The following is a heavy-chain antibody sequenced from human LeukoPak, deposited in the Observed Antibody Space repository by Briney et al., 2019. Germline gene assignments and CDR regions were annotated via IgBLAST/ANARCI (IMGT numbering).Heavy chain of an antibody. V-gene: IGHV3-74*01. Sequence: GGSLRLSCAASGFTFSSYWMHWVRQAPGKGLVWVSRINTDGSCTSYADSVKGRFTISRDNAKNTLYLQMNSLRAEDTAVYYCARESGIAAALDLWGQGTLVTVSS. CDR2: INTDGSCT. CDR1: GFTFSSYW. J-gene: IGHJ5*02. CDR3: ARESGIAAALDL. D-gene: IGHD6-13*01.